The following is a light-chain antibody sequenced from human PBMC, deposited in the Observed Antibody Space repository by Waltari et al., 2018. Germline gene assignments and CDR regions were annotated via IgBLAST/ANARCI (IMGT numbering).Light chain of an antibody. CDR1: SSDVGGYNF. V-gene: IGLV2-11*01. CDR2: EVS. J-gene: IGLJ3*02. Sequence: QSALTQPRSVSGSPGQSVTISRTGTSSDVGGYNFVSWYQQKPGKAPNFIIYEVSRRPSAAPDRFSGSKSGNTASLTISGLQAEDEADYYCCSYADGPSWVFGGGTMLTVL. CDR3: CSYADGPSWV.